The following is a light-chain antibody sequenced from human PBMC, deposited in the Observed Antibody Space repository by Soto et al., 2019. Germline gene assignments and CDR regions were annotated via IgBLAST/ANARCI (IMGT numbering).Light chain of an antibody. J-gene: IGKJ1*01. Sequence: DIQMTQSPRFLSASVGDRVTITCRASQNIRTYLTWYQQKPGKGPTVLIYAASTLQRGVPERFSGSTTGTDFTLTITGLQPEDSATYYCQQTLSVPRTFGLGTKVEIK. V-gene: IGKV1-39*01. CDR1: QNIRTY. CDR3: QQTLSVPRT. CDR2: AAS.